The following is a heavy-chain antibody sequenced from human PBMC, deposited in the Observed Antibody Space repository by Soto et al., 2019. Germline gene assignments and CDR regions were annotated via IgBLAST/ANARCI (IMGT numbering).Heavy chain of an antibody. Sequence: PSETLSLTCTVSGGSISSSSYYWCWILHPPGKGLEWIGSIYYSGSTYYNPSLKSRVTISVDTSKNQFSLKLSSVTAADTAVYYCARDDCSSTSCYIHYYYMDVWGKGTTVTVSS. V-gene: IGHV4-39*02. CDR3: ARDDCSSTSCYIHYYYMDV. CDR1: GGSISSSSYY. CDR2: IYYSGST. J-gene: IGHJ6*03. D-gene: IGHD2-2*02.